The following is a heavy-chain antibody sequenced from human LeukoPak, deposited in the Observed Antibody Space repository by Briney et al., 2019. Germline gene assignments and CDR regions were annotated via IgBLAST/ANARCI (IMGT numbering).Heavy chain of an antibody. Sequence: GGSLRLSCAGSGFTFNNYEMNWVRQAPGKGLEWVSYISSSGCTISYADSVKGRFTISRDNAKNSLYLQMNSLRAEDTAVYYCADLGTSTVARTEWGQGTLVTVSS. V-gene: IGHV3-48*03. D-gene: IGHD1-7*01. CDR1: GFTFNNYE. CDR3: ADLGTSTVARTE. CDR2: ISSSGCTI. J-gene: IGHJ4*02.